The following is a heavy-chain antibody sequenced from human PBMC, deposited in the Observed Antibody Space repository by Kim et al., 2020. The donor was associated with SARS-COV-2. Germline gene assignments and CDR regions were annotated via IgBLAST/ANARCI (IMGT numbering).Heavy chain of an antibody. J-gene: IGHJ4*02. CDR3: ATVKV. V-gene: IGHV3-7*03. CDR2: INLDGSAK. Sequence: GGSLRLSCAASGFMFSKDWMSWVRQAPGKGLECVATINLDGSAKYYVDSVKGRFTISRDNAKNSLYLQMNSLRADDTAVYYCATVKVWGQGTLVTVSS. CDR1: GFMFSKDW.